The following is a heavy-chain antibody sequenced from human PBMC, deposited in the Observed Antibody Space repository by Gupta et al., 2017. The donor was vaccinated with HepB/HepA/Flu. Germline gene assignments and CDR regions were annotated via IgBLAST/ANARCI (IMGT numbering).Heavy chain of an antibody. CDR1: GYTFTSYD. CDR2: INPNSGNT. V-gene: IGHV1-8*03. J-gene: IGHJ5*02. D-gene: IGHD2-15*01. Sequence: QVQLVQSGAEVKKPGASVKVSCKASGYTFTSYDIHWVRQATGQGLEWMGWINPNSGNTGYAQKFQGRVTITRNTSISTAYMELSSLRSEDTAVFYCARARYSSGHHWFDPWGQGTLVTVSS. CDR3: ARARYSSGHHWFDP.